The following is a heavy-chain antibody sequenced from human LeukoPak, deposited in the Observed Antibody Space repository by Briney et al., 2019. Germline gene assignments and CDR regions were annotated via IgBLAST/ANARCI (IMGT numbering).Heavy chain of an antibody. CDR3: ARSRVNLPRGIYYFDF. D-gene: IGHD3-10*01. V-gene: IGHV4-39*07. CDR1: GGSISSSSYY. Sequence: NPSETLSLTCTVSGGSISSSSYYWGWIRQPPGKGLEWIGSIYYSGSTYYNPSLKSQVTISVDTSKNQFSLKLSSVTAADTAVYYCARSRVNLPRGIYYFDFWGQGTLVTVSS. J-gene: IGHJ4*02. CDR2: IYYSGST.